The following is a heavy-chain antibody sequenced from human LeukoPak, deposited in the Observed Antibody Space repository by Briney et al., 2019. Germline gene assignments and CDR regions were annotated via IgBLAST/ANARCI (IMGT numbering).Heavy chain of an antibody. CDR1: GFTFTNYP. Sequence: GGSLRLSCVASGFTFTNYPMIWVRQAPGKGLEWVSAITGSDGSSYYADSVKGRFPISRDNSKNTLYLQVNSLRAEDTAVYYCAKWGDYDILTGYYVPDYWGQGTLVTVSS. D-gene: IGHD3-9*01. J-gene: IGHJ4*02. CDR3: AKWGDYDILTGYYVPDY. V-gene: IGHV3-23*01. CDR2: ITGSDGSS.